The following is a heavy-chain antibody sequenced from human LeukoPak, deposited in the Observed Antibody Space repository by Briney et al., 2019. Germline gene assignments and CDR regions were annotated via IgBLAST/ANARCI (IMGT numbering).Heavy chain of an antibody. CDR2: IYYSGST. J-gene: IGHJ3*02. D-gene: IGHD3-9*01. Sequence: SETLSLTCTVSGGSISSYYWSWIRQPPGKGLEWVGYIYYSGSTNYNPSLKSRVTISVDTSKNQFSLKLSSVTAADTAVYHCARSRLNYDILTGYTLDAFDIWGPRDNGHRLF. V-gene: IGHV4-59*01. CDR1: GGSISSYY. CDR3: ARSRLNYDILTGYTLDAFDI.